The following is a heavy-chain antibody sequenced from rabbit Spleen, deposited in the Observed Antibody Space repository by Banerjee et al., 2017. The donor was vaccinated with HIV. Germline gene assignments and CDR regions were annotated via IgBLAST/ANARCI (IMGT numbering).Heavy chain of an antibody. CDR1: GFSLSSYY. Sequence: QEQLEESGGGLVKPEGSLTLTCTASGFSLSSYYMCWVRQAPGKGLEWIACIGTSSGSTWYASWVNGRFTISKTSSTTVTLQMTSLTAADTATYFCARDRYGGSFSSYGINLWGPGTLVTVS. J-gene: IGHJ6*01. CDR3: ARDRYGGSFSSYGINL. V-gene: IGHV1S45*01. CDR2: IGTSSGST. D-gene: IGHD4-2*01.